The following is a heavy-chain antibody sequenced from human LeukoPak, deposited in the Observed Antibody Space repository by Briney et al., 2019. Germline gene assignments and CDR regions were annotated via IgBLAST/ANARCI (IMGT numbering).Heavy chain of an antibody. CDR3: ARDGLPGYSGYSYYMDV. V-gene: IGHV4-61*02. J-gene: IGHJ6*03. CDR1: GGSISSGSYY. D-gene: IGHD5-12*01. Sequence: SETLSLTCTVSGGSISSGSYYWSWIRQPAGKGLEWIGRIYTSGSTNYNPSLKSRVTISLDTSKNQFSLKLSSVTAADTAVYYCARDGLPGYSGYSYYMDVWGKGTTVTVSS. CDR2: IYTSGST.